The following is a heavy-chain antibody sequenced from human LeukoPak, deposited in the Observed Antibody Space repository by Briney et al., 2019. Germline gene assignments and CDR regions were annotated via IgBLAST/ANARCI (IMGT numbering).Heavy chain of an antibody. Sequence: GGSLSLSCAASGFIFSDYSMTWVRQAPGKGLEWVSYLSGRSSTIFYADSVKGRFTFSRDNAENSLYLQVNSLRADDTAVYYCARGCRNGGNRHFDYWGQGTLVTVSS. D-gene: IGHD4-23*01. CDR1: GFIFSDYS. J-gene: IGHJ4*02. V-gene: IGHV3-48*01. CDR2: LSGRSSTI. CDR3: ARGCRNGGNRHFDY.